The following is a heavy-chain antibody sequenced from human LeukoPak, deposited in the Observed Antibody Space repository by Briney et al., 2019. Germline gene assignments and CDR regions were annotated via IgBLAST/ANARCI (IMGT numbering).Heavy chain of an antibody. Sequence: PGGSLRLSCAASGFTFSSYSMNWVRQAPGKGLEWVSYISSSSSTIYYADSVKGRFTISRDNAKNSLYLQMNSLRAEDTAVYYCARAPGAALDWGQGTLVTVSS. CDR3: ARAPGAALD. D-gene: IGHD2-15*01. J-gene: IGHJ4*02. CDR2: ISSSSSTI. CDR1: GFTFSSYS. V-gene: IGHV3-48*01.